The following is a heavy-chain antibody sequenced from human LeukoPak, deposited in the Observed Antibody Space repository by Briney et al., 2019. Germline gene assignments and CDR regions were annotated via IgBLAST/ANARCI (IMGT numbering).Heavy chain of an antibody. CDR3: ARDFLSGTLWY. D-gene: IGHD2/OR15-2a*01. Sequence: PGGSLRLSCAASGFTFSSYSMNWVRQAPGKGLEWVSSISSSSSYIYHSDSVKGRLTISRDNTKNSLYLQKNSLRAEDTAVYYCARDFLSGTLWYWGQGTLVTVSS. J-gene: IGHJ4*02. V-gene: IGHV3-21*01. CDR2: ISSSSSYI. CDR1: GFTFSSYS.